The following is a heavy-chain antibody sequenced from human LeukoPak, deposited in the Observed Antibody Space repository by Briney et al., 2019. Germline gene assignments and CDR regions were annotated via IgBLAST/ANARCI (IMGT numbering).Heavy chain of an antibody. V-gene: IGHV1-18*01. CDR2: ISAYNGNT. D-gene: IGHD5-24*01. CDR1: GYTFTSYG. CDR3: ARQKLGRWLQSQGDFDY. Sequence: ASVKVSCKASGYTFTSYGISWLRQAPGQGLEWMGWISAYNGNTNYAQKLQGRVTMTTDTSTSTAYMELRSLRSDDTAVYYCARQKLGRWLQSQGDFDYWGQGTLVTVSS. J-gene: IGHJ4*02.